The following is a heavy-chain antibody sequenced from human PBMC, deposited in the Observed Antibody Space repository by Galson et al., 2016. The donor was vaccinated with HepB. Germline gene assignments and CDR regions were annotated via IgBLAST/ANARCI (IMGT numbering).Heavy chain of an antibody. V-gene: IGHV3-48*02. CDR2: ISSRSSTV. D-gene: IGHD5-18*01. J-gene: IGHJ4*02. CDR1: GFTFSTYS. Sequence: FLRLSCAASGFTFSTYSMNWVRQAPGKGLEWVSYISSRSSTVYYADSLKGRFTISRDNAKNSLYLQLNSLREEDTAVFYCARDGGRGYTYGYFDYGGRGTLVTVPS. CDR3: ARDGGRGYTYGYFDY.